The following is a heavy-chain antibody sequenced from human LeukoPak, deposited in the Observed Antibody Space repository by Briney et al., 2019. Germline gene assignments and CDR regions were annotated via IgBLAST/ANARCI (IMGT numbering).Heavy chain of an antibody. D-gene: IGHD4-11*01. CDR3: ARVPPARNDYSNYVDYYGMDV. CDR1: GGTFSSYA. Sequence: SVKVSCKASGGTFSSYAISWVRQAPGQGLEWMGRIIPIFGIANYAQKLQGRVTITADKSTSTAYMEQSSLRSEDTAVYYCARVPPARNDYSNYVDYYGMDVWGQGTTVTVSS. V-gene: IGHV1-69*04. J-gene: IGHJ6*02. CDR2: IIPIFGIA.